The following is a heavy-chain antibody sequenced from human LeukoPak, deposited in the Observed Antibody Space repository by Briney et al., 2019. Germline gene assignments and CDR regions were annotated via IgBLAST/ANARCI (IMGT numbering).Heavy chain of an antibody. J-gene: IGHJ4*02. V-gene: IGHV5-51*01. Sequence: GESLKISCKGSGYSFTSYWIGWVRPMPGKGLEWVGIIYPGDSDTRYSPSFQGQVTISADKSISTAYLQWSSLKASDTAMYYCARREYCSGGSCYYFDYWRQGTLVTVSS. CDR3: ARREYCSGGSCYYFDY. D-gene: IGHD2-15*01. CDR2: IYPGDSDT. CDR1: GYSFTSYW.